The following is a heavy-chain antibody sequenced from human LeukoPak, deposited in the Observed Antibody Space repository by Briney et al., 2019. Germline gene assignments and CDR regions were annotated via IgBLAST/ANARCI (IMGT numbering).Heavy chain of an antibody. D-gene: IGHD2/OR15-2a*01. Sequence: PGGSLRLSCEDSGFTFRSYEMNWVRQAPGKGLEWIAYLSSSGSAFSYADSVKGRFTISRDNARNSLYLQMDNLRAEDTGVYYCARDFYDGFALDYWGQGTLVTVSS. V-gene: IGHV3-48*03. J-gene: IGHJ4*02. CDR3: ARDFYDGFALDY. CDR2: LSSSGSAF. CDR1: GFTFRSYE.